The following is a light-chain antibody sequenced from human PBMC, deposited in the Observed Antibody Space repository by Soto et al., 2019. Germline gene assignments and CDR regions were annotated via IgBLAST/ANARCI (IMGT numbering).Light chain of an antibody. J-gene: IGKJ4*01. CDR1: QSVSSN. V-gene: IGKV3-15*01. CDR3: QQYHKWPPFT. CDR2: GAS. Sequence: EVGMTQSPATLSVSPGERATLSCRASQSVSSNLAWYQQKPGQTPRLLMYGASTRATGIPARFSGSGSGTEFTLTIRSLQSEDFAVYYCQQYHKWPPFTFGGGTKVDIK.